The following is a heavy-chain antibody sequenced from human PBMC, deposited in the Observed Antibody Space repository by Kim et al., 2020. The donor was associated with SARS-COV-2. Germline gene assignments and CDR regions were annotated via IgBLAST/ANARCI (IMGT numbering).Heavy chain of an antibody. V-gene: IGHV3-11*04. J-gene: IGHJ6*02. Sequence: GGSLRLSCAASGFTFSDYYMSWIRQAPGKGLEWVSYISSSGSTIYYADSVKGRFTISRDNAKNSLYLQMNSLGAEDTAVYYCARSGADYGDGYYYYGMDVWGQGTTVTVSS. CDR2: ISSSGSTI. CDR3: ARSGADYGDGYYYYGMDV. D-gene: IGHD4-17*01. CDR1: GFTFSDYY.